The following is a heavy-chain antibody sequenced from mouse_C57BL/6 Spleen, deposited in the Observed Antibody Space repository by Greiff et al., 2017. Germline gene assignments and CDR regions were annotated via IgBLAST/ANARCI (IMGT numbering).Heavy chain of an antibody. J-gene: IGHJ1*03. CDR1: GYTFTSYW. CDR3: ARRGATVVSHWYFDV. D-gene: IGHD1-1*01. V-gene: IGHV1-55*01. Sequence: QVQLQQPGAELVKPGASVKMSCKASGYTFTSYWITWVKQRPGQGLEWIGDIYPGSGSTNYNEKFKSKATLTVDTSSSTAYMQLSSLTSEDSAVXYCARRGATVVSHWYFDVWGTGTTVTVSS. CDR2: IYPGSGST.